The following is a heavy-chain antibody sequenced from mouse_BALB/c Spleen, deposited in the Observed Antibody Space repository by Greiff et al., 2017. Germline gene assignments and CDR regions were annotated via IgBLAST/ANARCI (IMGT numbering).Heavy chain of an antibody. D-gene: IGHD4-1*01. CDR1: GFSLTSYG. V-gene: IGHV2-2*02. Sequence: VKLVESGPGLVQPSQSLSITCTVSGFSLTSYGVHWVRQSPGKGLEWLGVIWSGGSTDYNAAFISRLSISKDNSKSQVFFKMNSLQANDTAIYYCAGTGTRGGYAMDYWGQGTSVTVSS. CDR3: AGTGTRGGYAMDY. CDR2: IWSGGST. J-gene: IGHJ4*01.